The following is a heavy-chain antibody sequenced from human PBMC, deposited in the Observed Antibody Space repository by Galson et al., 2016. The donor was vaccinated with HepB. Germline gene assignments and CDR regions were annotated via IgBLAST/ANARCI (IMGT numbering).Heavy chain of an antibody. Sequence: SLRLSCAASGFTLNIYTMYWLRQAPGKGLEWVAVISYDGEKKNIADSLKGRFTITRDNSKSTVYLQMNNLTAEDTAVYYCARGAGTVMTVIYFDYWGQGAPVTVSS. J-gene: IGHJ4*02. V-gene: IGHV3-30*04. D-gene: IGHD2-21*02. CDR1: GFTLNIYT. CDR2: ISYDGEKK. CDR3: ARGAGTVMTVIYFDY.